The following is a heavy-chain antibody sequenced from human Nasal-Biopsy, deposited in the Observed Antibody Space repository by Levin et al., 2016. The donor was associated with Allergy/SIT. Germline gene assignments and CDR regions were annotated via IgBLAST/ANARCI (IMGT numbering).Heavy chain of an antibody. Sequence: SETLSLTCAVYGASSGYSSYSYWAWIRQPPGKGLEWLGQVFNDGSRHYNPSLESRVSVSVDTSKNQFSLKMSSVTAADTAVYYCARVVTPHHAFDYWGQGTLVTVSS. J-gene: IGHJ4*02. V-gene: IGHV4-34*12. D-gene: IGHD2-15*01. CDR1: GASSGYSSYSY. CDR3: ARVVTPHHAFDY. CDR2: VFNDGSR.